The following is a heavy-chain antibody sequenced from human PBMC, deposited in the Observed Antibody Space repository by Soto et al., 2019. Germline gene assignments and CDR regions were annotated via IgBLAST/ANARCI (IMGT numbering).Heavy chain of an antibody. V-gene: IGHV1-69*06. CDR2: MIPIFNST. Sequence: ASVKVSCKVSGSRFSNYVISGVRQAPGHGLEWLGRMIPIFNSTKYAQSFQGRVTITADKSTSTASLELSSLRSDDTAVYYCAREGRGKKAGYNGLVSLGYWGQGTLVTVSS. J-gene: IGHJ4*02. CDR1: GSRFSNYV. CDR3: AREGRGKKAGYNGLVSLGY. D-gene: IGHD1-20*01.